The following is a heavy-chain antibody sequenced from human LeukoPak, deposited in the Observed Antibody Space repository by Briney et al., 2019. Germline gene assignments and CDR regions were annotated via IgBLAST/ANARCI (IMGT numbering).Heavy chain of an antibody. D-gene: IGHD3-10*01. CDR2: INPNSGGT. CDR3: ARDYYGSGSSNDY. J-gene: IGHJ4*02. CDR1: GYTFTDYY. Sequence: ASVKVSCKASGYTFTDYYIHWVRQAPGQGLEWMGWINPNSGGTNYAQKFQGRVTMTRDTSISTAYMELSRLRSDDTAVYYCARDYYGSGSSNDYWGQGTLVTVSS. V-gene: IGHV1-2*02.